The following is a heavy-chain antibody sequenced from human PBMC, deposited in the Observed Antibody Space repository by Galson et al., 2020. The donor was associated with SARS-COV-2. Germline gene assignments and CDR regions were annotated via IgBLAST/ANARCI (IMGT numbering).Heavy chain of an antibody. Sequence: ASVKVSCKASGYSFTNFDINWVRQATGQGLEWVGRMDPNTGNTGYAQKFQGRVVMTRDTPKSTAYVDLRSLRSEDTAVYYCARGSFWFGDLGPCGQGTLVTVSS. J-gene: IGHJ5*02. CDR1: GYSFTNFD. D-gene: IGHD3-10*01. CDR2: MDPNTGNT. V-gene: IGHV1-8*02. CDR3: ARGSFWFGDLGP.